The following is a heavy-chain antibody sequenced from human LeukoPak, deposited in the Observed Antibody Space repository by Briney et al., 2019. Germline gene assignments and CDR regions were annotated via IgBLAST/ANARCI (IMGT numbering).Heavy chain of an antibody. CDR2: INHSGST. CDR3: ASTDIVVVVAATRWYGMDV. CDR1: GESFSGYY. V-gene: IGHV4-34*01. J-gene: IGHJ6*02. D-gene: IGHD2-15*01. Sequence: PSETLSLTCAVYGESFSGYYWSWIRQPPGKGLEWIGEINHSGSTNYNPSLKSRVTISVDTSKNQFSLKLSSVTAADTAVYYCASTDIVVVVAATRWYGMDVWGQGTTVTVSS.